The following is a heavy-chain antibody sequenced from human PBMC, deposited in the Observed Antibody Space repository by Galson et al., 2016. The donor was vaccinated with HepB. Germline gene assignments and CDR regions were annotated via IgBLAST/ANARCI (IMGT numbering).Heavy chain of an antibody. Sequence: SETLSLTCGVSGGFIESNNYFWGWIRQPPGKGLEWIGNSYSSGTAYYNPSLKSRVTISVEKSKTQFSLNLTSVTAADTAVYYCARRVRWLADAFDVWGQGALVIVSS. J-gene: IGHJ3*01. D-gene: IGHD6-19*01. CDR1: GGFIESNNYF. CDR2: SYSSGTA. V-gene: IGHV4-39*01. CDR3: ARRVRWLADAFDV.